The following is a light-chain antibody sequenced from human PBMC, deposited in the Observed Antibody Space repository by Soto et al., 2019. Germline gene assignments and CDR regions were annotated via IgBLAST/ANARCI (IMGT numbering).Light chain of an antibody. CDR1: QDIRTE. V-gene: IGKV1-6*01. CDR3: LQDYSDPRA. J-gene: IGKJ1*01. Sequence: ALQMTQSPSSLSASVGDRVTITCRASQDIRTELGWYQQKPGKAPKLLIYGATTLQSGVPSWVLGSGSGAYFTRTIGGLRPEGFATWYGLQDYSDPRACGQGTKVEVK. CDR2: GAT.